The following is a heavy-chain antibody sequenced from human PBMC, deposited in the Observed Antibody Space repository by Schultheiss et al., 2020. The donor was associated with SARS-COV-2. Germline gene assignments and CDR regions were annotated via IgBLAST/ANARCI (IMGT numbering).Heavy chain of an antibody. V-gene: IGHV3-20*01. Sequence: GGSLRLSCAASGFTFDDYGMSWVRQAPGKGLEWVSGINWNGGSTGYADSVKVRFTISRDNAKNSLYLQMNSLRAEDTALYHCARAEGDDFWSGVDYWGQGTLVTVSS. D-gene: IGHD3-3*01. CDR3: ARAEGDDFWSGVDY. CDR1: GFTFDDYG. J-gene: IGHJ4*02. CDR2: INWNGGST.